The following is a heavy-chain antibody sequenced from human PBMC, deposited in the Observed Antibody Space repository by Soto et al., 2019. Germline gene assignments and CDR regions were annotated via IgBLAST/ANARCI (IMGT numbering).Heavy chain of an antibody. CDR1: GGTFSNYA. V-gene: IGHV1-69*12. CDR2: IVPIFGTT. D-gene: IGHD6-19*01. J-gene: IGHJ6*02. CDR3: ARVEAVAGLYNYHGLDV. Sequence: QVQLVQSGAEVKKPGSSVKVSCKVSGGTFSNYAIDWVRLAPGHGLEWMGGIVPIFGTTYYTQKFPGRANIIADDSTTTAYLEMSSLRSEDTAISYCARVEAVAGLYNYHGLDVWGQGTAVTVSS.